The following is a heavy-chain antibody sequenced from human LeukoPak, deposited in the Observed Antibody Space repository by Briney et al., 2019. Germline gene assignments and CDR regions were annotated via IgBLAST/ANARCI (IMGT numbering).Heavy chain of an antibody. V-gene: IGHV4-38-2*02. CDR2: IDHSGST. D-gene: IGHD3-10*01. J-gene: IGHJ5*02. Sequence: SETLSLTCSVSGYSISSGYYWGWIRQPPGKGLEWIGSIDHSGSTYYNPSLKSRVTISVDTSKNQFSLKLSSVTAADTAVYYCARHARGKNWFDPWGQGTLVTVSS. CDR1: GYSISSGYY. CDR3: ARHARGKNWFDP.